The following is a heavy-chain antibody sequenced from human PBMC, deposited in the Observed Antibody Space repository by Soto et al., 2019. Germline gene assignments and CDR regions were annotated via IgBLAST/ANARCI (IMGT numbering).Heavy chain of an antibody. CDR3: GTEGPSRLATGYHHS. J-gene: IGHJ4*02. CDR1: GVAVSTGDYY. V-gene: IGHV4-30-4*01. Sequence: QVQLQEAGPGLVKPSQTLPLTCTVSGVAVSTGDYYWSWIRQPPGKGLEWIGHIYKDGSTFYNPSLKSRVSTSVDTPRNRLSVKVRSVTAADTALSYCGTEGPSRLATGYHHSWGQGILVNFSS. CDR2: IYKDGST. D-gene: IGHD3-9*01.